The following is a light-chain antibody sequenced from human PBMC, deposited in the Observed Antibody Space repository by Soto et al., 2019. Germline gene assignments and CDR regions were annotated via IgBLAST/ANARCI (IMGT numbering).Light chain of an antibody. CDR1: SSNIGNNS. J-gene: IGLJ3*02. V-gene: IGLV1-47*01. CDR3: AAWDGSLRALL. Sequence: QSVLTQPPSASGTPGQRVTISCSGNSSNIGNNSVYWYQQFPGTAPKLLIYRDSQRPSGVTDRFSGSKSGTSASLAISGLRSEDESDYHCAAWDGSLRALLFGGGTKLTVL. CDR2: RDS.